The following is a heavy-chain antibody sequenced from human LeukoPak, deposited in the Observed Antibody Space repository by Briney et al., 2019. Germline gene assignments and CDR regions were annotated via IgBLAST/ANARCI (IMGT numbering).Heavy chain of an antibody. CDR2: IYSTGST. CDR3: ARAVALSYCGGDCLPDC. V-gene: IGHV4-4*07. D-gene: IGHD2-21*02. J-gene: IGHJ4*02. CDR1: GGSISNHF. Sequence: PSETLSLTCTVSGGSISNHFWSWIRQPAGKGLEWIGRIYSTGSTDYNPSLKSRVTVSLDTSKNHFSLSVTSVTAADTAVYYCARAVALSYCGGDCLPDCWGQGILVTVSS.